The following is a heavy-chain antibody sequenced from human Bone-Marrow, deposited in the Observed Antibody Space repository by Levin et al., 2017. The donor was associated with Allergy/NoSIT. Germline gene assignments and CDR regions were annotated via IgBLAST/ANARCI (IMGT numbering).Heavy chain of an antibody. CDR3: ASYLRGGSCDGWFDP. D-gene: IGHD2-15*01. Sequence: GGSLRLSCAASGFTFSSYEMNWVRQAPGKGLEWVSYISSSGSTIYYADSVKGRFTISRDNAKNSLYLQMNSLRAEDTAVYYCASYLRGGSCDGWFDPWGQGTLVTVSS. V-gene: IGHV3-48*03. CDR1: GFTFSSYE. CDR2: ISSSGSTI. J-gene: IGHJ5*02.